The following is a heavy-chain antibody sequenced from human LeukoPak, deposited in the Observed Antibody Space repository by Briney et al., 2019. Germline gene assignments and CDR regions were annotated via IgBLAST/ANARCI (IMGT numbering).Heavy chain of an antibody. J-gene: IGHJ6*02. CDR3: ARAGSTRDYYYYGMDV. CDR1: GFTFSSYG. D-gene: IGHD2-2*01. CDR2: ISYDGSNK. V-gene: IGHV3-30*03. Sequence: GGSLRLSCAASGFTFSSYGMHWVRQAPGKGLEWVAVISYDGSNKYYADSVKGRFTISRDNSKNTLYLQMNSLRAEDTAVYYCARAGSTRDYYYYGMDVWGQGTTVTVSS.